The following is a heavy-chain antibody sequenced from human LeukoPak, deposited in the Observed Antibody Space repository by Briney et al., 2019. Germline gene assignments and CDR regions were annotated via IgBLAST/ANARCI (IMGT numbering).Heavy chain of an antibody. CDR3: ARGVWDIVVVSASRAYYYYMDV. Sequence: SQTLSLTCAISGDSVSTNSAAWNWIRQSPSRGLEWLGRTYYGSKWHTDYAVSVKSRITFKPDTSKNQFSLQLRSVTPEDTAVYYCARGVWDIVVVSASRAYYYYMDVWGKGTTVTVS. V-gene: IGHV6-1*01. J-gene: IGHJ6*03. CDR1: GDSVSTNSAA. CDR2: TYYGSKWHT. D-gene: IGHD2-2*01.